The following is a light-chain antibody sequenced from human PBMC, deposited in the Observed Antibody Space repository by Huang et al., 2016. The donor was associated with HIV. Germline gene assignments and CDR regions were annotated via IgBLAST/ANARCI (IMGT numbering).Light chain of an antibody. CDR2: LGS. Sequence: IMMTQSPLSLPVTPGEPASISCRSSQTLLYSNGYNYLDWYLQKPGQSPQLLVYLGSNRASGVADRFSGSGSGTDFTLKISRVEAEDVGVYYCMQALQTPVTFGGGTKLEIK. CDR3: MQALQTPVT. J-gene: IGKJ4*01. V-gene: IGKV2-28*01. CDR1: QTLLYSNGYNY.